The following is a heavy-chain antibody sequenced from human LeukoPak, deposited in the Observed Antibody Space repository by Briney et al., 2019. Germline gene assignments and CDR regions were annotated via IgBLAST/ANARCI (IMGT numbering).Heavy chain of an antibody. J-gene: IGHJ6*04. CDR2: IYYSGST. D-gene: IGHD6-6*01. CDR1: GGSINNDYY. Sequence: SETLSLTCTVSGGSINNDYYWSWIRQPPGKGLEWIGYIYYSGSTYYNPSLKSRVTLSVDTSKNQFSLKLSSVTAADTAVYYCARKYSSSVDVWGKGTTVTVSS. V-gene: IGHV4-30-4*01. CDR3: ARKYSSSVDV.